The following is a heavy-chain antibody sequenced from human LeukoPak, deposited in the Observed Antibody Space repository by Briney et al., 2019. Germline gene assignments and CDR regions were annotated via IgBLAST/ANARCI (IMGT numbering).Heavy chain of an antibody. Sequence: PGGSLRLSCAASGFTFNNYAMNWVRQAPGKGLEWVSSISGGGETTYYADSAKGRFTISRDNSQKTLYLQMNSLRPEDTAVYYCARDYADYVGYFFFDYWGQGTLVTVSS. CDR3: ARDYADYVGYFFFDY. D-gene: IGHD4-17*01. CDR2: ISGGGETT. J-gene: IGHJ4*02. V-gene: IGHV3-23*01. CDR1: GFTFNNYA.